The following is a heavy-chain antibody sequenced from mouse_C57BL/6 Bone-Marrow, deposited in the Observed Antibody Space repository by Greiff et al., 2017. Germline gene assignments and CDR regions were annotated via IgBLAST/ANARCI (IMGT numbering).Heavy chain of an antibody. Sequence: EVQLQQSGPELVKPGASVKISCKASGYTFTDYYMNWVKQSHGKSLEWIGDINPNNGGTSYNQKFKGKATLTVDKSSSTAYMELRSLTSEDSAVYYWARHNYGNYEGAYWGQGTLVTVSA. D-gene: IGHD2-1*01. CDR3: ARHNYGNYEGAY. V-gene: IGHV1-26*01. CDR1: GYTFTDYY. CDR2: INPNNGGT. J-gene: IGHJ3*01.